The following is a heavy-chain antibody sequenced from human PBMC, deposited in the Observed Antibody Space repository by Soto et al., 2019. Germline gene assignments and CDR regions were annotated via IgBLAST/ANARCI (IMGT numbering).Heavy chain of an antibody. CDR3: ARDPSPWGDVWGYFDY. Sequence: PGGSLRLSCAASGFTFSSYGMHWVRQAPGKGLEWVAVIWYDGSNKYYADSVKGRFTISRDNSKNTLYLQMNSLRAEDTAVYYCARDPSPWGDVWGYFDYWGQGTLVTVS. J-gene: IGHJ4*02. CDR1: GFTFSSYG. V-gene: IGHV3-33*01. D-gene: IGHD3-16*01. CDR2: IWYDGSNK.